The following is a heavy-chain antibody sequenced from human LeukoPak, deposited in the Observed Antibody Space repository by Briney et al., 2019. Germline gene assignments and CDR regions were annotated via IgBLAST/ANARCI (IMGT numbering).Heavy chain of an antibody. CDR2: VSYDGREN. V-gene: IGHV3-30*09. D-gene: IGHD1-1*01. Sequence: GGSLRLSCAASGFTFRSYAMHWLRQAPGKGLEWVAGVSYDGRENYYADSVRGRFAISRDNSKNTVYLKMSSLRAEDTAVFHCATGTTGTTWSYGMDVWGPGTTVTDSS. CDR1: GFTFRSYA. CDR3: ATGTTGTTWSYGMDV. J-gene: IGHJ6*02.